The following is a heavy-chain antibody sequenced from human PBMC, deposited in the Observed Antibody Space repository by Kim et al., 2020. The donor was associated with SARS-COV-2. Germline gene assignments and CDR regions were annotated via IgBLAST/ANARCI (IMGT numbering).Heavy chain of an antibody. Sequence: GGSLRLSCVASGVMFSNYYMGWVRQAPGEGLEWVANIKEDGGAVFYVDSVKGRFTISRDNAKNSLFLQMNSLRAEDTGVYYCAKTIGGADINFDYWGQGT. CDR3: AKTIGGADINFDY. J-gene: IGHJ4*02. D-gene: IGHD3-9*01. V-gene: IGHV3-7*01. CDR1: GVMFSNYY. CDR2: IKEDGGAV.